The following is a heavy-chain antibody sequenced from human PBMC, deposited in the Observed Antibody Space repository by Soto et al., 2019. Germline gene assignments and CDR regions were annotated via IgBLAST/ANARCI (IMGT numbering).Heavy chain of an antibody. V-gene: IGHV3-15*01. CDR1: GFTFSNAW. J-gene: IGHJ4*02. Sequence: EVQLVESGGGLVQPGGSLRVSCAASGFTFSNAWMSWVRQAPGKGLEWVGRIKNKADGGTTDYAAPVKGRFTISRDDSKNTLYLQMNSLKTEDTAMYYCTTDDPINRYWGQGTLVTVSS. CDR3: TTDDPINRY. CDR2: IKNKADGGTT.